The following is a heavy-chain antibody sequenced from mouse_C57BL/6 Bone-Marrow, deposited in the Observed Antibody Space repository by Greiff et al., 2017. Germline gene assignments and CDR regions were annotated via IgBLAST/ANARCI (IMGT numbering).Heavy chain of an antibody. CDR2: IYPGSGNT. CDR3: AREDGYYAWFAY. Sequence: QVQLKQSGAELVRPGASVKLSCKASGYTFTDYYINWVKQRPGQGLEWIARIYPGSGNTYYNEKFKGKATLTAEKSSSTAYMQLSSLTSEDSAVYFCAREDGYYAWFAYWGQGTLVTVSA. J-gene: IGHJ3*01. CDR1: GYTFTDYY. D-gene: IGHD2-3*01. V-gene: IGHV1-76*01.